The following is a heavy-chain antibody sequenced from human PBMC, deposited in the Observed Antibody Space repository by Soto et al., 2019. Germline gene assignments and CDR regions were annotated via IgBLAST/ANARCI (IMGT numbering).Heavy chain of an antibody. CDR2: ISAYNGNT. CDR3: ARAKWLRYEYYYYYMDV. D-gene: IGHD5-12*01. V-gene: IGHV1-18*01. CDR1: GYTFTSYG. Sequence: ASVKVSCKASGYTFTSYGISWVRQAPGQGLEWMGWISAYNGNTNYAQKLQGRVTMTTDTSTSTAYMELRSLRSDDTAVYYCARAKWLRYEYYYYYMDVWGKGTTVTVSS. J-gene: IGHJ6*03.